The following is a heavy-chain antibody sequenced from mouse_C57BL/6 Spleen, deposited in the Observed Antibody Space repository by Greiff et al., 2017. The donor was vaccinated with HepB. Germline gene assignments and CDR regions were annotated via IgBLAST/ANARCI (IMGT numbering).Heavy chain of an antibody. J-gene: IGHJ2*01. CDR3: ARSYYDYDENYFDY. V-gene: IGHV1-52*01. D-gene: IGHD2-4*01. CDR2: IDPSDSET. Sequence: QVHVKQPGAELVRPGSSVKLSCKASGYTFTSYWMHWVKQRPIQGLEWIGNIDPSDSETHYNQKFKDKATLTVDKSSSTAYMQLSSLTSEDSAVYYCARSYYDYDENYFDYWGQGTTLTVSS. CDR1: GYTFTSYW.